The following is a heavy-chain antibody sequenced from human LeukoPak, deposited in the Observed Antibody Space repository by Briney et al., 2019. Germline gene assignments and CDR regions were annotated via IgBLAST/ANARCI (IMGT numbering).Heavy chain of an antibody. V-gene: IGHV4-39*07. D-gene: IGHD1-26*01. CDR1: GGSISRSSRY. CDR3: ATTTIRLGY. CDR2: IFYSGNT. Sequence: SETLSLTCTVSGGSISRSSRYWGWIRQPPGKGLEWIGSIFYSGNTYDNPSLKSRVTISVDTSKNQFSLKLSSVTAADTAVYYCATTTIRLGYWGQGTLVTASS. J-gene: IGHJ4*02.